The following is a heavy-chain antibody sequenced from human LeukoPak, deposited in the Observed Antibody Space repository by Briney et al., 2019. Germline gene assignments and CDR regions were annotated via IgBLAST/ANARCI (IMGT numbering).Heavy chain of an antibody. CDR2: VNSDGRTT. V-gene: IGHV3-74*01. Sequence: GGSLRLSCAASGFTFSSYWMHWVRQAPGKGLVWVSRVNSDGRTTSYADSVKGRFTISRDNSKNTLYLQMNSLRAEDTAVYYCARDYDYLFAFDIWGQGTMVTVSS. D-gene: IGHD3-16*01. CDR1: GFTFSSYW. J-gene: IGHJ3*02. CDR3: ARDYDYLFAFDI.